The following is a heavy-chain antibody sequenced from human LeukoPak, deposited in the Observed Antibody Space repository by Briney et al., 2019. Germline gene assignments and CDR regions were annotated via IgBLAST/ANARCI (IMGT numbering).Heavy chain of an antibody. CDR1: GFTLSSYA. J-gene: IGHJ4*02. CDR3: ARDSSGYYPY. Sequence: SGGSLRLSCTASGFTLSSYAMSWIRQAPGKGLEWVSYISSSGSTIYYADSVKGRFTISRDNAKNSLYLQMNSLRAEDTAVYYCARDSSGYYPYWGQGTPVTVSS. CDR2: ISSSGSTI. V-gene: IGHV3-11*01. D-gene: IGHD3-22*01.